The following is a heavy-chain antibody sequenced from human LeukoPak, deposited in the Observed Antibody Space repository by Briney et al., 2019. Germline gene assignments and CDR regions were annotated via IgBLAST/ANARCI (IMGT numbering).Heavy chain of an antibody. CDR1: GFTFSSYS. D-gene: IGHD2-21*01. CDR2: ISSSSSTI. J-gene: IGHJ4*02. V-gene: IGHV3-48*01. CDR3: ARGVTYCGGDCYLTY. Sequence: GGSLRLSCAASGFTFSSYSMSWVRQAPGKGLEWVSYISSSSSTIYYADSVKGRFTISRDNAKNSLYLQMNSLRAEDTAVYYCARGVTYCGGDCYLTYWGQGTLVTVSS.